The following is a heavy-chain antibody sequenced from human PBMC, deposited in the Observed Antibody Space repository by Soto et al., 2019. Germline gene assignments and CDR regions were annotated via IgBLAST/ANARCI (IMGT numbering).Heavy chain of an antibody. V-gene: IGHV3-23*01. Sequence: PGGSLRLSCAASGFTFSSYAMSWVRQAPGKGLEWVSAISGSGGSTYYADSVKGRFTISRDNSKNTLYLQMNSLRAEDTAVYYCAKEPSIAVASDDAFDIWGQGTMVTVSS. CDR2: ISGSGGST. J-gene: IGHJ3*02. D-gene: IGHD6-19*01. CDR1: GFTFSSYA. CDR3: AKEPSIAVASDDAFDI.